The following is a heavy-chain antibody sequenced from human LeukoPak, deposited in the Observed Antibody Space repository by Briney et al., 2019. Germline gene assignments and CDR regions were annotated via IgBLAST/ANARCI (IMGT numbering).Heavy chain of an antibody. CDR2: ISSSSSYI. D-gene: IGHD3-10*02. CDR3: AELGITMIGGV. CDR1: GFTFGSYS. J-gene: IGHJ6*04. V-gene: IGHV3-21*01. Sequence: PGGSLRLSCAASGFTFGSYSMNWVRQAPGKGLEWVSSISSSSSYIYYADSVKGRFTISRDNDKNSLYLQMNSLRAEDTADYYCAELGITMIGGVWGKGTTVTISS.